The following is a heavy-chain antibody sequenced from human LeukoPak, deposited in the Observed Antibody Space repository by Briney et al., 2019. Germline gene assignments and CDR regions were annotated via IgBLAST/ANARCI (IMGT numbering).Heavy chain of an antibody. V-gene: IGHV1-2*06. J-gene: IGHJ5*02. D-gene: IGHD1-26*01. Sequence: ASVKVPCKASGYTFSGYYIHWVLQAPGQGLEWMGRINPNGGGTNYAQRFQGRVTMTGDTSITTAYMELSSLTFDDTAVYYCARDREQGPRFDPWGQGTLVTVSS. CDR2: INPNGGGT. CDR1: GYTFSGYY. CDR3: ARDREQGPRFDP.